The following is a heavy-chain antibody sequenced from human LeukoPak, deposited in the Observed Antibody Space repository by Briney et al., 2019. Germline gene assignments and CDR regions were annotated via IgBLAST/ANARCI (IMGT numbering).Heavy chain of an antibody. Sequence: ASVKVSCKASGGTFSSYAISWVRQAPGQGLEWMGGIIPIFGTANYAQKFQGRVTITADESTSTAYMKLSSLRSEDTAVYYCARSRAVYATSYDAFDIWGQGTMVTVSS. D-gene: IGHD2-8*01. J-gene: IGHJ3*02. V-gene: IGHV1-69*13. CDR3: ARSRAVYATSYDAFDI. CDR2: IIPIFGTA. CDR1: GGTFSSYA.